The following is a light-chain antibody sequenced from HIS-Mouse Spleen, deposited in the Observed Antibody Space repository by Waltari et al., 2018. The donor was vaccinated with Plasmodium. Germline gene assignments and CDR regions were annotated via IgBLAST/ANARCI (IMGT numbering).Light chain of an antibody. J-gene: IGKJ3*01. Sequence: EIVMTQSPATLSVSPGERATLSCRASQSGSSDLAWYQQKPGQAPRLLIYGASTRATGIPARFSGSGSGTEFTLTISSLQSEDFAVYYCQQYNNWSFTFGPGTKVDIK. CDR1: QSGSSD. CDR3: QQYNNWSFT. V-gene: IGKV3-15*01. CDR2: GAS.